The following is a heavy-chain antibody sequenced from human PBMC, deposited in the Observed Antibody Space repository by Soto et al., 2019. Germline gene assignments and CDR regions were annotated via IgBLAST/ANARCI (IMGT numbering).Heavy chain of an antibody. D-gene: IGHD3-16*01. V-gene: IGHV1-18*01. CDR2: ISPYSGNT. CDR1: GYIFVNYG. CDR3: SMVDNYVTPTPPDV. Sequence: QVQLVQSGAEVRKPGSSVKVSCKASGYIFVNYGIAWVRQAPGQGLEWMGWISPYSGNTHYASKVHGRLTMTTDKSTSTADMALGSLTSDDTSGYYFSMVDNYVTPTPPDVCGQGTTVTVSS. J-gene: IGHJ6*02.